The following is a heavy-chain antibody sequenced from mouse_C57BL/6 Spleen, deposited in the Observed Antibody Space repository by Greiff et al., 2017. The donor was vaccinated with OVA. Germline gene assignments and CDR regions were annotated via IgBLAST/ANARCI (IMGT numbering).Heavy chain of an antibody. Sequence: EVQLVESGGGLVQPKGSLKLSCAASGFTFNTYAMHWVRQAPGKGLEWVARIRSKSSNYATYYADSVKDRFTISRDDSQSMLYLQMNNLKTEDTAMYYCVRDSLQDGVDYYAMDYWGQGTSVTVSS. CDR1: GFTFNTYA. V-gene: IGHV10-3*01. D-gene: IGHD1-2*01. CDR3: VRDSLQDGVDYYAMDY. CDR2: IRSKSSNYAT. J-gene: IGHJ4*01.